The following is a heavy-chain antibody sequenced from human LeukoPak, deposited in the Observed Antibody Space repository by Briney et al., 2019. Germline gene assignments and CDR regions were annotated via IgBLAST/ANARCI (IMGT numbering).Heavy chain of an antibody. CDR3: ARVRGFHSYYMDV. Sequence: PSETLSHTCTVSGDSISSYYWSWIRQPPGKGLEWIGYIYYSGSTNYNPSLKSRVTISVDTSKNQFSLSLSSVTAADTAIYYCARVRGFHSYYMDVWGKGTTVTVSS. D-gene: IGHD2-15*01. J-gene: IGHJ6*03. CDR1: GDSISSYY. CDR2: IYYSGST. V-gene: IGHV4-59*01.